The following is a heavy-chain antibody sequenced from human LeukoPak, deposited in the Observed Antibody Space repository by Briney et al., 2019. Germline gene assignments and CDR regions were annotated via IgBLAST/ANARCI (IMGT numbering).Heavy chain of an antibody. CDR3: ARDPTLGIYGSGSYFDS. CDR2: IKQDGSEK. D-gene: IGHD3-10*01. CDR1: RFTFSSYW. Sequence: GGSLRLSCAASRFTFSSYWMSWVRQAPGKGLEWVATIKQDGSEKFYVDSVKGRFTISRDNAKNSLYLQMNSLRAEDTAVYYCARDPTLGIYGSGSYFDSWGQGTLVTVSS. J-gene: IGHJ4*02. V-gene: IGHV3-7*01.